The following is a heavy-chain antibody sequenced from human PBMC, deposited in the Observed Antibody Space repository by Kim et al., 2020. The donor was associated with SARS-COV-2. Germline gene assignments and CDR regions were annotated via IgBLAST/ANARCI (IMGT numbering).Heavy chain of an antibody. CDR2: IYKTGNT. V-gene: IGHV4-4*02. D-gene: IGHD6-19*01. J-gene: IGHJ4*02. CDR3: ARTTTWLSYFDY. Sequence: SETLSLTCAVSGGSISSLNWWSWVRQTPGKGLEWIGQIYKTGNTDYNPSLQSRVTISVDTSNNQFSLRLTSVTAADAALYYCARTTTWLSYFDYWGQGILVTVSS. CDR1: GGSISSLNW.